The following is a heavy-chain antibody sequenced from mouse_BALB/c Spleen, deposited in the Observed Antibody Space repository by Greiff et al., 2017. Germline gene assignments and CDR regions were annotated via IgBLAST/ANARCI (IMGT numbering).Heavy chain of an antibody. J-gene: IGHJ1*01. Sequence: VKLVESGPGLVAPSQSLSITCTVSGFSLSRYSVHWVRQPPGKGLEWLGMIWGGGSTDYNSALKSRLSISKDNSKSQVFLKMNSLQTDDTAMYYCARNDYYGSSPRWYFDVWGAGTTVTVSS. CDR3: ARNDYYGSSPRWYFDV. CDR1: GFSLSRYS. D-gene: IGHD1-1*01. V-gene: IGHV2-6-4*01. CDR2: IWGGGST.